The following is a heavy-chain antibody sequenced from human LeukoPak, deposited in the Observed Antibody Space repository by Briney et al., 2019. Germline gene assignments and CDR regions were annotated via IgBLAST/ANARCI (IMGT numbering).Heavy chain of an antibody. Sequence: ASVKVSCKASSYTFSNYAISWVRQAPGQGLEWMGWIGAYYGNPDYTQSLQGRVTMTTDTSTSTAYMELRSLKSDDTAVYYCAREDPGGAFDVWGRGTMVTVS. V-gene: IGHV1-18*01. J-gene: IGHJ3*01. CDR2: IGAYYGNP. CDR3: AREDPGGAFDV. D-gene: IGHD3-16*01. CDR1: SYTFSNYA.